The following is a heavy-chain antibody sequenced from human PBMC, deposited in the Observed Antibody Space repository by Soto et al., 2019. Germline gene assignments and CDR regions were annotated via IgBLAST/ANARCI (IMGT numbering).Heavy chain of an antibody. CDR1: GGSFSGYY. V-gene: IGHV4-34*01. Sequence: QVQLQQWGAGLLKPSETLSHTCAVSGGSFSGYYWSWIRQPPGKGLEWIGEMNDSGSTKYNASLESRVAISVDTSKGHFSLTLTSVTAADTAVYYCASPRWNYIYWGQGTLVAVSS. CDR2: MNDSGST. J-gene: IGHJ4*02. D-gene: IGHD1-7*01. CDR3: ASPRWNYIY.